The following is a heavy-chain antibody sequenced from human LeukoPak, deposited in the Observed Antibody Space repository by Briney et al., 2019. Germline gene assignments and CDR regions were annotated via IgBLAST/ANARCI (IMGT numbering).Heavy chain of an antibody. V-gene: IGHV4-4*07. Sequence: SETLSLTCSVSGASISSYYWSWIRQPAGRGLERIGRIYSRGSTDYNPSLKSRVTMSADTSKNQFSLKVTSVTAADTALYYCAREGVGATPFDFWGQGTLVTVSS. CDR2: IYSRGST. CDR1: GASISSYY. D-gene: IGHD2-15*01. CDR3: AREGVGATPFDF. J-gene: IGHJ4*02.